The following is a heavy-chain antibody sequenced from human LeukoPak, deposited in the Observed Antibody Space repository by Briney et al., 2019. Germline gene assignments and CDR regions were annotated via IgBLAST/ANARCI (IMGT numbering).Heavy chain of an antibody. V-gene: IGHV4-34*01. CDR3: ARSEGYDILTGYYHLFDY. J-gene: IGHJ4*02. D-gene: IGHD3-9*01. CDR2: INHSGST. Sequence: SETLSLTCTVYGGSFSGYYCSWIRQPPGKGLEWIGEINHSGSTNYNPSLKSRVTISVDTSKNQFSLKLSSVTAADTAVYYCARSEGYDILTGYYHLFDYWGQGTLVTVSS. CDR1: GGSFSGYY.